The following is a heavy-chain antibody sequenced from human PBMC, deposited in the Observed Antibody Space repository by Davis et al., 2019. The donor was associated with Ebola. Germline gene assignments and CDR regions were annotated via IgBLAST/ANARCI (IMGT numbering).Heavy chain of an antibody. CDR3: ARRTSSGWYGMDV. V-gene: IGHV1-46*01. CDR2: INPSGGST. J-gene: IGHJ6*02. CDR1: GYTFTSYS. Sequence: ASVKVSCKASGYTFTSYSMHWVRQAPGQGLEWMGIINPSGGSTSYAQKFQGRVTITRDTSASTAYMELSSLRSEDTAVYYCARRTSSGWYGMDVWGQGTTVTVSS. D-gene: IGHD6-19*01.